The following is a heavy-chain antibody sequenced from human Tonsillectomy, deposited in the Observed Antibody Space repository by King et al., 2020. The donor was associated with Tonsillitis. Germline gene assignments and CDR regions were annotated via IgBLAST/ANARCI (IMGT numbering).Heavy chain of an antibody. CDR1: GGSISSYY. D-gene: IGHD6-19*01. J-gene: IGHJ4*02. CDR3: ARCAVGHSSGSSLEYYFDY. Sequence: QLQESGPGLVKPSETLSLTCTVSGGSISSYYWSWIRQPAGKGLEWIGRIYTSGSTNYNPSLKSRVTISVDTSKNQFSLKLSSVSAADTAVYYCARCAVGHSSGSSLEYYFDYWGQGTLVTVSS. CDR2: IYTSGST. V-gene: IGHV4-4*07.